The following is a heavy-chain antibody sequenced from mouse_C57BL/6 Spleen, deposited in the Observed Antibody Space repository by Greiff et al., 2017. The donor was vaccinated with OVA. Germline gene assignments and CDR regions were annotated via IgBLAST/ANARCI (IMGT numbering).Heavy chain of an antibody. J-gene: IGHJ2*01. CDR1: GYTFTDYY. V-gene: IGHV1-26*01. Sequence: VQLQQSGPELVKPGASVKISCKASGYTFTDYYMHWVKQSHGKSLEWIGDINPNNGGTSYNQKFKGKATLTVDKSSSTAYMELRSLTSEDSAVYYCARRDFDYWGQGTTLTVSS. CDR2: INPNNGGT. CDR3: ARRDFDY.